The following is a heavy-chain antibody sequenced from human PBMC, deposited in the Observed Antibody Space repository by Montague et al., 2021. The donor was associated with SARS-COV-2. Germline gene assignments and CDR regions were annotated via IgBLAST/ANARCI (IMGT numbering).Heavy chain of an antibody. CDR2: IKHKRNT. J-gene: IGHJ2*01. CDR3: ARGPLVLQRFIGNLYSRKWPRDV. V-gene: IGHV4-34*01. Sequence: VVGIKHKRNTNYNPALKSRVNLSVDTSKSQFSLKLTSVTAADTAVYYCARGPLVLQRFIGNLYSRKWPRDVWGRGTLVTVS. D-gene: IGHD1-1*01.